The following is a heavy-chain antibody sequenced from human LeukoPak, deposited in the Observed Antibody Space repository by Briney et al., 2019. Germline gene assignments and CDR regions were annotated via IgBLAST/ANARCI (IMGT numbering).Heavy chain of an antibody. D-gene: IGHD2-2*01. J-gene: IGHJ4*02. Sequence: GESLKISCKGSGYSFTSYWIGWVRQMPGKGVEWMGIIYPGDSDTRYSPSFQGQVTISADKSINTASLQWSSLKASDTAMYYCALQPGYCSNSICSHLDFWGQGTPVTVSS. CDR3: ALQPGYCSNSICSHLDF. CDR1: GYSFTSYW. CDR2: IYPGDSDT. V-gene: IGHV5-51*01.